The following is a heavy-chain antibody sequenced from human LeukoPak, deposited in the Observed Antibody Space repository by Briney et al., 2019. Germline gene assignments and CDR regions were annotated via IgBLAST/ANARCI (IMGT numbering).Heavy chain of an antibody. D-gene: IGHD2-2*01. V-gene: IGHV3-30-3*01. J-gene: IGHJ4*02. CDR1: GFTFSSYA. Sequence: PGRSLRLSCAASGFTFSSYAMHWVRQAPGKGLEWVAVISYNGSNKYYADSVKGRFTISRDNSKNTLYLQMNSLRAEDTAVYYCARAHCSSTSGYGDYWGQGTLVTVSS. CDR2: ISYNGSNK. CDR3: ARAHCSSTSGYGDY.